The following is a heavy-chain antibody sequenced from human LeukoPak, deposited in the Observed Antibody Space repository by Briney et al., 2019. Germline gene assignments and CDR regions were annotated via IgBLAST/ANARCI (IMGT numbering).Heavy chain of an antibody. D-gene: IGHD5-18*01. Sequence: GGSLRLSCVASGFIFSNSVMHWVRQAPGKGLEWAAFIRKDGSGTYYADSVKGRFTISRDNSKNTVHLQMSSLGAEDTAVYYCAKGDSYGFDYWGQGSLVTVSS. V-gene: IGHV3-30*02. CDR3: AKGDSYGFDY. J-gene: IGHJ4*02. CDR2: IRKDGSGT. CDR1: GFIFSNSV.